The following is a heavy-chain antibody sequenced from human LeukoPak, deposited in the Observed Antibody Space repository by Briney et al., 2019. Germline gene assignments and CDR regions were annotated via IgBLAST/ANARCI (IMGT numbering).Heavy chain of an antibody. CDR1: GGSFSGYY. CDR3: ARMGGYGRWLRPGAVGY. V-gene: IGHV4-34*01. Sequence: KPSETLSLTCAVYGGSFSGYYWGWIRQPPGEGLEWIGEINHSGSTNYNPSLKSRVTISVDTSKNQFSLKLSSVTAADTAVYYCARMGGYGRWLRPGAVGYWGQGTLVTVSS. D-gene: IGHD5-12*01. CDR2: INHSGST. J-gene: IGHJ4*02.